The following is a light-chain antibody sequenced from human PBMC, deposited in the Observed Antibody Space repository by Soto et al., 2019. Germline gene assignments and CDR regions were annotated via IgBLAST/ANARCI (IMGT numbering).Light chain of an antibody. Sequence: EIVMTQSPATLSVSPGERATLSCRASQSVSSNLAWYQQKPGRAPRLLIYGASTRVTGVPARFSGSGSGTEFTLPISSLQSEDFSVYYCQQYNNWPPVAFGQGTKVEIK. CDR2: GAS. CDR3: QQYNNWPPVA. J-gene: IGKJ1*01. CDR1: QSVSSN. V-gene: IGKV3-15*01.